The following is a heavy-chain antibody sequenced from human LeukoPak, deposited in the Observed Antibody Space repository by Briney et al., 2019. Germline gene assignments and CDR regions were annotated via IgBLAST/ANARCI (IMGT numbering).Heavy chain of an antibody. CDR2: MNPNSGNT. V-gene: IGHV1-8*02. D-gene: IGHD3-10*01. J-gene: IGHJ5*02. Sequence: ASVKVSCKASGHTFTSYDINWVRQATGQGLEWMGWMNPNSGNTAYAQKFQGRVTMTRDTSISTAYMELSRLRSDDTAVYYCARVQVSAMVRGVIDWFDPWGQGTLVTVSS. CDR3: ARVQVSAMVRGVIDWFDP. CDR1: GHTFTSYD.